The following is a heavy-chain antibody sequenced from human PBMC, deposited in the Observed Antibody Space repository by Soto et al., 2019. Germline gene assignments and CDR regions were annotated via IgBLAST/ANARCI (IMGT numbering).Heavy chain of an antibody. CDR1: GYTFINYD. V-gene: IGHV1-8*02. CDR3: ARMASSGTLNWFDP. CDR2: MNPGSGKT. Sequence: RASVKVSCKASGYTFINYDISWVRQATGQGLELMGWMNPGSGKTGYANKFQGRVTMTRDASTSTAHLELSSLTSEDTAVYYCARMASSGTLNWFDPWGQGTLVTVSS. J-gene: IGHJ5*02.